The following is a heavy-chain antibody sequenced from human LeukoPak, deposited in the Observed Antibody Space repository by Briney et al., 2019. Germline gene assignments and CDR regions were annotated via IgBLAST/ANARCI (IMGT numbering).Heavy chain of an antibody. CDR2: IYYSGST. CDR3: ARAGIYDSSGYSYRFFDY. CDR1: GGSVSSGSYY. Sequence: SETLSLTCTVSGGSVSSGSYYWSWIRQHPGKGLEWIGYIYYSGSTYYNPSLKSRVTISVDTSKNQFSLKLSSVTAADTAVYYCARAGIYDSSGYSYRFFDYWGQGTLVTVSS. J-gene: IGHJ4*02. V-gene: IGHV4-31*03. D-gene: IGHD3-22*01.